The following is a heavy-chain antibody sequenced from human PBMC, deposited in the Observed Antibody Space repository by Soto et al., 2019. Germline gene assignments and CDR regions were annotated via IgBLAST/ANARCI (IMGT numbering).Heavy chain of an antibody. D-gene: IGHD3-22*01. J-gene: IGHJ4*02. CDR2: IDPSDSYT. V-gene: IGHV5-10-1*03. CDR1: GYSFTSYW. Sequence: EVQLVQSGAEVKKPGESLRISCKGSGYSFTSYWISWVRQMPGKGLEWMGRIDPSDSYTNYSPSFQGHVTISADKSISTAYLQWSSLKASDTAMYYCARLEAPYYDSSGYPTRGIDYWGQGTLVTVSS. CDR3: ARLEAPYYDSSGYPTRGIDY.